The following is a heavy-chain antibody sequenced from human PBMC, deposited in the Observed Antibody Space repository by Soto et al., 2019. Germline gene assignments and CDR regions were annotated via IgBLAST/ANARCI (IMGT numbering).Heavy chain of an antibody. CDR1: SGPSSSHN. CDR3: VRQGIGNLHGHVDV. CDR2: VYSSGGT. D-gene: IGHD1-1*01. Sequence: QVQLQQSGPGLVKPSETLSLTCSVSSGPSSSHNWGWIRQPPRRGLEWIGYVYSSGGTSYNPSLNRRVTITADTSTNHISLTLTSVTAADTAVYYCVRQGIGNLHGHVDVWGQGTTVRVSS. J-gene: IGHJ6*02. V-gene: IGHV4-59*08.